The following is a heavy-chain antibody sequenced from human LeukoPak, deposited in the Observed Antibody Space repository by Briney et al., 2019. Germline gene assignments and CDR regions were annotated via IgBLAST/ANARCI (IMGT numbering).Heavy chain of an antibody. J-gene: IGHJ4*02. V-gene: IGHV3-74*01. CDR2: ISSDGSST. CDR3: ARGPIVGTRGIFGY. D-gene: IGHD5-12*01. Sequence: GWSLRLSCAASGFTFSTYWMHWVRQAPGKGLVWVSRISSDGSSTNYADSVRGRFTISRDNAKNTLYLQMNRLRAEDTAVYYCARGPIVGTRGIFGYWGQGTLVTVSS. CDR1: GFTFSTYW.